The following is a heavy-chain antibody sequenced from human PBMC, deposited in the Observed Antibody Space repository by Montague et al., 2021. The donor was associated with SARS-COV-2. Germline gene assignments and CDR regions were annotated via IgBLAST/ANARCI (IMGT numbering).Heavy chain of an antibody. CDR2: INHSGST. Sequence: SETLSLTCAVYGGSFRNYYWSWIRQPPGKGLEWIGEINHSGSTNYNPSLKSRVTISVDTSKNQFSLKLSSVTAADTAVYYCARGRRILLWFGELFPGGAYYCMDVWGQGTPVTVSS. V-gene: IGHV4-34*01. J-gene: IGHJ6*02. CDR3: ARGRRILLWFGELFPGGAYYCMDV. D-gene: IGHD3-10*01. CDR1: GGSFRNYY.